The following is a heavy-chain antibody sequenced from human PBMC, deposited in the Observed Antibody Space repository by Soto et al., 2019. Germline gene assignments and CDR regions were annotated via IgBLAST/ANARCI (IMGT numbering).Heavy chain of an antibody. J-gene: IGHJ4*02. D-gene: IGHD2-2*01. CDR1: GFTFSSYG. CDR2: IWYDGSNK. Sequence: PGGSLRLSCAASGFTFSSYGMHWVRQAPGKGLEWVAVIWYDGSNKYYADSVKGRFTISRDNSKNTLYLQMNSLRAEDTAVYYCGSLVPAAIDYWGQGTLVTVSS. V-gene: IGHV3-33*01. CDR3: GSLVPAAIDY.